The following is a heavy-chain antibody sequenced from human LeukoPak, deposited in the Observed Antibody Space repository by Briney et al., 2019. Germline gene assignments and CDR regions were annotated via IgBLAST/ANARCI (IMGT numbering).Heavy chain of an antibody. V-gene: IGHV4-38-2*01. Sequence: RPSETLSLTCDVSGYSTSSGYYWGWIRQPPGQGLEWIGSIHHSGSTYYNPSLKSRVTISVDTSKNQFSLKLSSVTAADTAVYFCARHKVVTHFDYWGQGTLVTVSS. D-gene: IGHD4-23*01. CDR1: GYSTSSGYY. CDR2: IHHSGST. J-gene: IGHJ4*02. CDR3: ARHKVVTHFDY.